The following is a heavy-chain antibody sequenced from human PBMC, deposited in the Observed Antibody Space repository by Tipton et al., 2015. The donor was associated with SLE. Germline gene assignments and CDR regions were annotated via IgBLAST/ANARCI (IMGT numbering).Heavy chain of an antibody. D-gene: IGHD2-2*02. V-gene: IGHV5-51*03. Sequence: VQLVQSGVEVKKPGESLKISCKGSGYRFTTYWIGWVRQMPGKGLEWMGIIYPGDSDTKYSPSFQGQVTISTDKSISTAYLQWSSLKASDTAMYYCARPSKYCSSTSCYNAFDIWGQGTMVTVSS. CDR2: IYPGDSDT. CDR3: ARPSKYCSSTSCYNAFDI. CDR1: GYRFTTYW. J-gene: IGHJ3*02.